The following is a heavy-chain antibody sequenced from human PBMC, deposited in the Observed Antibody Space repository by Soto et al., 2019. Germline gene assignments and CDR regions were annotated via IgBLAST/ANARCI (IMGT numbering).Heavy chain of an antibody. CDR2: INAGNGNT. CDR3: ARDLSGYYDFWSGYPGYFDY. CDR1: GYTLTSYA. V-gene: IGHV1-3*01. J-gene: IGHJ4*02. Sequence: ASVKVSCKASGYTLTSYAMHWVRQAPGQRLEWMGWINAGNGNTKYSQKFQGRVTITRDTSASTAYMELSSLRSEDTAVYYCARDLSGYYDFWSGYPGYFDYWGRGTLVTVSS. D-gene: IGHD3-3*01.